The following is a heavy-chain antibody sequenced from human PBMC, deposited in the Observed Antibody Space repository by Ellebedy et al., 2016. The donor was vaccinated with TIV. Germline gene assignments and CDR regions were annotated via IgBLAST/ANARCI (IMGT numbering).Heavy chain of an antibody. J-gene: IGHJ5*02. CDR3: ARGVRRQQLARYNWFDP. CDR1: GYTFTGYY. V-gene: IGHV1-2*02. D-gene: IGHD6-13*01. CDR2: INPNSGGT. Sequence: ASVKVSCXASGYTFTGYYMHWVRQAPGQGLEWMGWINPNSGGTNYAQKFQGRVTMTRDTSISTAYMELSRLRSDDTAVYYCARGVRRQQLARYNWFDPWGQGTLVTVSS.